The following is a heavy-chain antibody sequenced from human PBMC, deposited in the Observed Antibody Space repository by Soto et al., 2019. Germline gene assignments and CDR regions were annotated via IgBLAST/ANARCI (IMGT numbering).Heavy chain of an antibody. J-gene: IGHJ4*02. CDR3: ARFRCSGGSCYSGVDY. CDR1: GGTFSSYA. Sequence: QVQLVQSGAEVKKPGSSVKVSYKASGGTFSSYAISWVRQAPGQGLEWMGGIIPIFGTANYAQKFQGRVTITADESTSTAYMELSSLRSEDTAVYYCARFRCSGGSCYSGVDYWGQGTLVTVSS. CDR2: IIPIFGTA. D-gene: IGHD2-15*01. V-gene: IGHV1-69*12.